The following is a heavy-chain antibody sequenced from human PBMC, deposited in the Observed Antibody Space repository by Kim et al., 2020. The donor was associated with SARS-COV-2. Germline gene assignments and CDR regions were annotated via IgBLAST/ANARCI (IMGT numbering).Heavy chain of an antibody. V-gene: IGHV3-30-3*01. CDR1: GFTFSSYA. Sequence: GGSLRLSCAASGFTFSSYAMHWVRQAPGKGLEWVAVISYDGSNKYYADSVKGRFTISRDNSKNTLYLQMNSLRAEDTAVYYCARDFRMGATGGNAFDIWGQGTMVTVSS. J-gene: IGHJ3*02. D-gene: IGHD1-26*01. CDR3: ARDFRMGATGGNAFDI. CDR2: ISYDGSNK.